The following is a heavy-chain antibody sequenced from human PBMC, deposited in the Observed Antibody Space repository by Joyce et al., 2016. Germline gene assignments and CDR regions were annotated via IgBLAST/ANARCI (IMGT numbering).Heavy chain of an antibody. J-gene: IGHJ4*02. CDR3: AKGGGSSAYYFEY. CDR2: ISNDGGIT. D-gene: IGHD1-26*01. CDR1: GVTFSTSG. V-gene: IGHV3-23*01. Sequence: EVQLLESGGGLVQPGGSLRLSCAASGVTFSTSGMSWVRRAPGKGLERGSGISNDGGITYYADSVKGRFTISRDNSKNTLYLQMNSLRAEDTAVYYCAKGGGSSAYYFEYWGQGTLVTVSS.